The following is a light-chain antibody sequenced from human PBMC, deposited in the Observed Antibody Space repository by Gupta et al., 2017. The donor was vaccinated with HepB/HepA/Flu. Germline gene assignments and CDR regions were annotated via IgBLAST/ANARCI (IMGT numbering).Light chain of an antibody. CDR3: QQYGSSVLT. CDR1: QSVTSNY. V-gene: IGKV3-20*01. Sequence: EIVLTQSPGTLSLSPGERATLSCRASQSVTSNYLAWYQQKPGQAPRLLIYGASSRATGIPDRFSGSGSGTDFTLTIRRLEPEDFAVYYCQQYGSSVLTFGGGTKVEIK. CDR2: GAS. J-gene: IGKJ4*01.